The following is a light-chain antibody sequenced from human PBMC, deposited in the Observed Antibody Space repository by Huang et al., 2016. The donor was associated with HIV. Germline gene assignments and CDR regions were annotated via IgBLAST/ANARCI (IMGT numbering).Light chain of an antibody. V-gene: IGKV1D-43*01. Sequence: AIRMTQSPFSLSASVGDRVTISCWASQGISSYLAWYQQKPAKAPKFFIYYASSSQSGVPSRFSGSGSGLDDTLTISSLQPEDFATYYCQQYYRTPITFGQGTRLEIK. CDR1: QGISSY. J-gene: IGKJ5*01. CDR3: QQYYRTPIT. CDR2: YAS.